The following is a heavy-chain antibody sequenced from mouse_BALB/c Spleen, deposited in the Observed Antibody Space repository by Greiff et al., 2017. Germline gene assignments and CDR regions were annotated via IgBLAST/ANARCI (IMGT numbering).Heavy chain of an antibody. CDR2: IYPGSGST. CDR3: TYDGYSLFAY. J-gene: IGHJ3*01. CDR1: GYTFTSYW. Sequence: LKQPGSELVRPGASVKLSCTASGYTFTSYWMHWVKQRPGQGLEWIGNIYPGSGSTNYDEKFKSKATLTVDTSSSTAYMQLSSLTSEDSAVYYCTYDGYSLFAYWGQGTLVTVSA. D-gene: IGHD2-3*01. V-gene: IGHV1S22*01.